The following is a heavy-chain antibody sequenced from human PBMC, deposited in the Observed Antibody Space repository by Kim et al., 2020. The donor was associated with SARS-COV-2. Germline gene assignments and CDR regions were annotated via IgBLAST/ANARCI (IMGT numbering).Heavy chain of an antibody. CDR2: ISSSSSTI. CDR3: ARCSILDTAMGPGAFDI. V-gene: IGHV3-48*02. D-gene: IGHD5-18*01. Sequence: GGSLRLSCAASGFTFSSYSMNWVRQAPGKGLEWVSYISSSSSTIYYADSVKGRFTISRDNAKNSLYLQMNSLRDEDTAVYYCARCSILDTAMGPGAFDIWGQGTMVTVSS. CDR1: GFTFSSYS. J-gene: IGHJ3*02.